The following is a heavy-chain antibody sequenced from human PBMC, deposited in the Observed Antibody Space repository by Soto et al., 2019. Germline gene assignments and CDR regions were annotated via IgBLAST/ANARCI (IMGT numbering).Heavy chain of an antibody. CDR2: IYYSGST. CDR1: GGSISSSSYY. Sequence: QLQLQESGPGLVKPSETLSLTCTVSGGSISSSSYYLGWIRQPPGKGLEWIGSIYYSGSTYYNPFLKSRVTISVDTSKNQFSLKVSSVTAADTAVYYCEIQSGGFDTWGQGTLVTVSS. CDR3: EIQSGGFDT. D-gene: IGHD6-25*01. V-gene: IGHV4-39*01. J-gene: IGHJ5*02.